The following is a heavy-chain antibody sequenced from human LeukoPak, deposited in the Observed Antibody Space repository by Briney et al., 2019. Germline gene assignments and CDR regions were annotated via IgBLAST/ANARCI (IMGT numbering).Heavy chain of an antibody. D-gene: IGHD5-12*01. J-gene: IGHJ5*02. Sequence: ASVKVSCKASGYTFTSYDINWVRQATGQGLEWMGWMNPNSGNTGYAQKFQGRVTITADESTSTAYMELSSLRSEDTAVYYCARGGWLRLLQFDPWGQGTLVTVSS. CDR1: GYTFTSYD. CDR2: MNPNSGNT. CDR3: ARGGWLRLLQFDP. V-gene: IGHV1-8*01.